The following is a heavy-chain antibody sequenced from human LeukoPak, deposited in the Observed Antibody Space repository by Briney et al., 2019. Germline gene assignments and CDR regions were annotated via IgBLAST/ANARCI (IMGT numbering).Heavy chain of an antibody. CDR2: IYYSGST. V-gene: IGHV4-59*01. J-gene: IGHJ5*02. Sequence: SETLSLTCTVSGGSISSYYWSWIWQPPGNGLEWIGYIYYSGSTNYNPSLKSRVTISVDTSKNQFSLKLSSVTAADTAVYYCARGGSTSYREFLYNWFDPWGQGTLVTVSS. CDR3: ARGGSTSYREFLYNWFDP. CDR1: GGSISSYY. D-gene: IGHD3-10*01.